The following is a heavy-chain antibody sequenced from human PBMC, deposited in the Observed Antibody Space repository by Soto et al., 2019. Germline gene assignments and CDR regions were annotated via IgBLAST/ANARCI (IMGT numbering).Heavy chain of an antibody. V-gene: IGHV6-1*01. CDR1: GDSVSSNSAA. CDR3: ARDSRDYYYGMDV. J-gene: IGHJ6*02. Sequence: SQTLSLTCAISGDSVSSNSAAWNWIRQSPSGGLEWLGRTYYRSKWYNDYAVSVKSRITINPDTSKNQFSLQLNSVTPEDTAVHYCARDSRDYYYGMDVWGQGTAVTVSS. CDR2: TYYRSKWYN.